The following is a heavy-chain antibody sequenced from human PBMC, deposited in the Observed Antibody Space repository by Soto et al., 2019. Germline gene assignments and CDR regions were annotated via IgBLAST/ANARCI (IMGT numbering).Heavy chain of an antibody. D-gene: IGHD2-21*01. Sequence: GGSLRLSCAASGFPFSFYSMNWVRQAPGKGLEWISYITSTSSAINYADSVRGRFTISRDNAMRSLFLHMNSLRDEDTAVYYCARDRTGAAYTHGPSYFDYWGQGALVTVSP. CDR3: ARDRTGAAYTHGPSYFDY. CDR1: GFPFSFYS. J-gene: IGHJ4*02. CDR2: ITSTSSAI. V-gene: IGHV3-48*02.